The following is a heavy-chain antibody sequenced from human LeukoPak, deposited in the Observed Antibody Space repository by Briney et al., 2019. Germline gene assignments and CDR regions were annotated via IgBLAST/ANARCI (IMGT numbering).Heavy chain of an antibody. Sequence: SETLSLTCTVSGGSISSSSYYWGWIRQPPGKGLEWIGSMYYSGSTYYNPSLKSRVTISVDTSKNQFSLKLSSVTAADTAVYYCARARKGALHHGRVFDYWGQGTLVTVSS. V-gene: IGHV4-39*07. CDR2: MYYSGST. D-gene: IGHD1-26*01. CDR1: GGSISSSSYY. CDR3: ARARKGALHHGRVFDY. J-gene: IGHJ4*02.